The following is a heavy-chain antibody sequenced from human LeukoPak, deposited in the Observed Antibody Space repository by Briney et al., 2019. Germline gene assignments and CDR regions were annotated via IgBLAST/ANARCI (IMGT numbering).Heavy chain of an antibody. D-gene: IGHD6-6*01. CDR1: GYSISSGYY. V-gene: IGHV4-38-2*02. CDR3: ARGPRDRIAAPYYYYMDV. Sequence: PSETLSLTCTVSGYSISSGYYWGWIRQPPGKGLEWIGSIYHSGSTYYNPSLKSRVTISVDTSKNQFSLKLSSVTAADTAVYYCARGPRDRIAAPYYYYMDVWGKGTTVTVSS. CDR2: IYHSGST. J-gene: IGHJ6*03.